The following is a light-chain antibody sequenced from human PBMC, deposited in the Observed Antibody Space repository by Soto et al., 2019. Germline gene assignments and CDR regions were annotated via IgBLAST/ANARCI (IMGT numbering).Light chain of an antibody. CDR1: SSNIGAGYD. V-gene: IGLV1-40*01. Sequence: QSVLAQPPSMSGAPGQRVTISCTGSSSNIGAGYDVHWYQHLPGTAPKLLIFGNSDRPSGVPDRFSGSKSGTSASLAISRLHADDEAAYYCQSYDSSLIGWVFGTGSKVTVL. CDR2: GNS. J-gene: IGLJ1*01. CDR3: QSYDSSLIGWV.